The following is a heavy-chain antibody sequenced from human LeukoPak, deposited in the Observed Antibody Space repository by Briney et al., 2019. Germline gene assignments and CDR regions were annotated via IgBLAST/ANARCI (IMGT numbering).Heavy chain of an antibody. D-gene: IGHD6-19*01. V-gene: IGHV4-34*01. J-gene: IGHJ4*02. Sequence: SETLSLTCAVYGGSFSGYYWSWIRQPPGKGLEWIGEINHSGSTNYNPSLKSRVTISVDTSKNQFSLKLSSVTAADTAVYYCARGRVAVAGRFDCWGQGTLVTVSS. CDR3: ARGRVAVAGRFDC. CDR2: INHSGST. CDR1: GGSFSGYY.